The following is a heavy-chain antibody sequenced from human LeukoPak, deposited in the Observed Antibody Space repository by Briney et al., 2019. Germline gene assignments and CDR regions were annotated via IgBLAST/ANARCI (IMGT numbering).Heavy chain of an antibody. CDR2: INPTGGGT. CDR1: GYTFTSYY. J-gene: IGHJ4*02. CDR3: ARDRPHSDGWYEGRDY. V-gene: IGHV1-2*02. D-gene: IGHD6-19*01. Sequence: ASVKVSCKASGYTFTSYYMHWVRQAPGQGLEWMGIINPTGGGTNYAQKFQGRVTMTRDTSISTVYMELSRLTYDDAAVYYCARDRPHSDGWYEGRDYWGQGTLVTVSS.